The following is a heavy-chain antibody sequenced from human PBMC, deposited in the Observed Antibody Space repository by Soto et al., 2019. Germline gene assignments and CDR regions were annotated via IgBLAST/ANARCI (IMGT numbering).Heavy chain of an antibody. Sequence: QVQLVQSGAEVKKPGASVRVSCKASGYTFTHYYIHWVRQAPGQGLECMGIINPNGGITTYAQKYRGGFSMTRDASTSTVYLELSSLRSEDSAVYYWAASVNSAMALDYWGQGTLVTVSS. CDR1: GYTFTHYY. J-gene: IGHJ4*02. CDR3: AASVNSAMALDY. CDR2: INPNGGIT. V-gene: IGHV1-46*01. D-gene: IGHD5-18*01.